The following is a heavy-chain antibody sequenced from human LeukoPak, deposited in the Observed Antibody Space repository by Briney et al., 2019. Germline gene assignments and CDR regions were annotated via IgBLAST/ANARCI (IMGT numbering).Heavy chain of an antibody. J-gene: IGHJ4*02. CDR2: INSDGSTT. V-gene: IGHV3-74*01. Sequence: GGSLRLSCVASGFVFRNYWMYWVRQGRGKGRVWLSRINSDGSTTTYADSVKGRSTISRDNAKNSLYLQMNSLRAEDTAVYYCARDSTDYYDSRGTFDYWGQGILVTVSS. CDR3: ARDSTDYYDSRGTFDY. D-gene: IGHD3-22*01. CDR1: GFVFRNYW.